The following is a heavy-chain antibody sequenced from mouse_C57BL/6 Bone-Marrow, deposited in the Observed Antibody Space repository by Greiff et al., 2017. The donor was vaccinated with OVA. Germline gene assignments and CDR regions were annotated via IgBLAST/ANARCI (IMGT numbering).Heavy chain of an antibody. V-gene: IGHV14-1*01. CDR2: IDPEDGDT. CDR3: TTSWSLEDYFDY. J-gene: IGHJ2*01. Sequence: EVQLQQSGAELVRPGASVKLSCTASGFNIKDYYMHWVKQRPEQGLEWIGRIDPEDGDTEYAPKFQGKATMTADTSSNTAYLQLSSLTSEDTAVYYCTTSWSLEDYFDYWGQGTTLTVSS. CDR1: GFNIKDYY.